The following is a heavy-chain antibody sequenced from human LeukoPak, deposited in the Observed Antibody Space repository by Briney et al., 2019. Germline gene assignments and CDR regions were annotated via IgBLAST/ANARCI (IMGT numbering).Heavy chain of an antibody. V-gene: IGHV4-59*01. Sequence: PSETLSLTCTVSGGSISSYYWSWIRQPPGKGLEWIGYTYYSGSTNYNPSLKSRVTISVDTSKNQFSLKLSSVTAADTAVYYCARDVSSGGSYDAFDIWGQGTMVTVSS. D-gene: IGHD2-15*01. CDR1: GGSISSYY. J-gene: IGHJ3*02. CDR3: ARDVSSGGSYDAFDI. CDR2: TYYSGST.